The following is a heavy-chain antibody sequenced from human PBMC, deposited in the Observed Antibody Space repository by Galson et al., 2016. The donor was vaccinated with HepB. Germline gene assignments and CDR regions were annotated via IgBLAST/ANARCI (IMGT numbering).Heavy chain of an antibody. D-gene: IGHD1-26*01. V-gene: IGHV1-2*04. CDR3: ATAVGPTSPFDY. J-gene: IGHJ4*02. CDR1: GYTFGGNF. CDR2: INPNSGGT. Sequence: SVKVSCKAFGYTFGGNFIHWVRQAPGQRLEWMGWINPNSGGTHYAQKFQGWVTMTRDTSINTAYMELSRLKSGDTAIYYCATAVGPTSPFDYWGQGTLVTVSS.